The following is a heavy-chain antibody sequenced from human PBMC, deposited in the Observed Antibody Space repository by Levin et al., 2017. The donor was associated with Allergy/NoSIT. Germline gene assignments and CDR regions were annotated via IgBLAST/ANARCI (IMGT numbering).Heavy chain of an antibody. Sequence: PGGSLRLSCAASGFTFSSYGMHWVRQAPGKGLEWVAVISYDGSNKYYADSVKGRFTISRDNSKNTLYLQMNSLRAEDTAVYYCMCSSTRSYYYYYMDVWGKGTTVTVSS. V-gene: IGHV3-30*03. J-gene: IGHJ6*03. D-gene: IGHD2-2*01. CDR1: GFTFSSYG. CDR3: MCSSTRSYYYYYMDV. CDR2: ISYDGSNK.